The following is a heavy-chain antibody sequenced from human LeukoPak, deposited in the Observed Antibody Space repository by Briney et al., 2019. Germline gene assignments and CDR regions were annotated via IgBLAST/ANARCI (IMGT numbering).Heavy chain of an antibody. D-gene: IGHD1-26*01. CDR3: AKDYEPLVGVHRWGDWFDP. J-gene: IGHJ5*02. CDR1: GYTFTSYD. V-gene: IGHV1-8*01. CDR2: MNPNSGNT. Sequence: ASVKVSCKASGYTFTSYDINWVRQATGQGLEWLGWMNPNSGNTGYAQNFQGRVTMTRDTSIDTAYMELTSLRYEDTAVYYCAKDYEPLVGVHRWGDWFDPWGQGTLVTVSS.